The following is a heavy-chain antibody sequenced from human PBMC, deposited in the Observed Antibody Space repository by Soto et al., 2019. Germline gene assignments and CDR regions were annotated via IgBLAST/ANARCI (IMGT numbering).Heavy chain of an antibody. CDR2: IYHSGST. CDR3: ARDGLGVGATPSEWDYGMDV. J-gene: IGHJ6*02. CDR1: GYSISSGYY. V-gene: IGHV4-38-2*02. D-gene: IGHD1-26*01. Sequence: SETLSLTCTVSGYSISSGYYWGWIRQPPGKGLEWIGSIYHSGSTYYNPSLKSRVTISVDTSKNQFSLKLSSVTAADTAVYYCARDGLGVGATPSEWDYGMDVWGQGTTVTVSS.